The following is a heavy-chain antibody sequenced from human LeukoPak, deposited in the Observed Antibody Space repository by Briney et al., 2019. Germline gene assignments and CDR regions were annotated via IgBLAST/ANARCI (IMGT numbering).Heavy chain of an antibody. J-gene: IGHJ4*02. CDR2: TRSKAYGGTT. CDR1: GFTFGDYA. CDR3: TRCYGSGTPDDY. Sequence: GGSLRLSCTAFGFTFGDYAMSWFRQAPGKGLEWVGFTRSKAYGGTTEYAASVKGRFIISRDDSKNIAYLQMNSLKTEDTAVYYCTRCYGSGTPDDYWGQGTLVTVSS. D-gene: IGHD3-10*01. V-gene: IGHV3-49*03.